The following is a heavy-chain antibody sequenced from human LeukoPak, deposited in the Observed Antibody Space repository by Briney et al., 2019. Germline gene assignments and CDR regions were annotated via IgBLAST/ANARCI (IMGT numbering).Heavy chain of an antibody. CDR1: GDSVSSNTAT. V-gene: IGHV6-1*01. J-gene: IGHJ4*02. CDR3: ARGIYSIEFDY. D-gene: IGHD5-12*01. Sequence: SQTLSLTCAISGDSVSSNTATWSWIRLSPSRGLEWLGRTYYRSKWSNEYAVTVKSRTTINSDTSKNQFSLQLNSVTPEDTAVYYCARGIYSIEFDYWGQGTLVTVSS. CDR2: TYYRSKWSN.